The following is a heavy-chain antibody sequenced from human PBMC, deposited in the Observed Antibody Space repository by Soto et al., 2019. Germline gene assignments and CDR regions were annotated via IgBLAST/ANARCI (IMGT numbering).Heavy chain of an antibody. V-gene: IGHV4-59*01. CDR1: GASISSSY. Sequence: SETLSLTCTVSGASISSSYWSWIRQSPERGLEWIAYVYHTGATSYNPSLKSRVTISLDTSKGQFSLNLTSLTTADTAVYFCARGGNRYSNVASGVGGFDYWGQGSLVTVSS. CDR3: ARGGNRYSNVASGVGGFDY. CDR2: VYHTGAT. J-gene: IGHJ4*02. D-gene: IGHD5-12*01.